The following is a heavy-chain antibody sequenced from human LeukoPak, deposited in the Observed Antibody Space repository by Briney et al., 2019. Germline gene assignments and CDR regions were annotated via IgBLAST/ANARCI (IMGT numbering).Heavy chain of an antibody. CDR3: ARGGEQLVLSFDY. D-gene: IGHD6-6*01. CDR2: IYYSGST. V-gene: IGHV4-59*01. CDR1: GGSISSYY. Sequence: SETLSLTCTVSGGSISSYYWSWIRQPPGKGLEWIGYIYYSGSTNYNPSLKSRVTISVDTSKNQFSLKLSSVTAADTAVYYCARGGEQLVLSFDYWGQGTLVTVSS. J-gene: IGHJ4*02.